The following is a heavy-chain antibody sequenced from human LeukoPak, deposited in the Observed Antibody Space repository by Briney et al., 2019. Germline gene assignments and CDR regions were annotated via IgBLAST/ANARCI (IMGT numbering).Heavy chain of an antibody. V-gene: IGHV3-9*03. CDR3: AKGQVGQLVSAFDI. CDR2: ISGNSGSI. D-gene: IGHD6-6*01. Sequence: GGSLRLSRAASGFPFYDYAMHWVRHAPGKGVEWVSGISGNSGSIGYADSVKGRFTITRDNANNSLYLQMNSLRAEDMAVYYCAKGQVGQLVSAFDIWCQGTMVTVSS. CDR1: GFPFYDYA. J-gene: IGHJ3*02.